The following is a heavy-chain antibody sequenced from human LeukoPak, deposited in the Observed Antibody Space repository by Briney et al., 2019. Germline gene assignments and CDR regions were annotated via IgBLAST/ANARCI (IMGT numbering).Heavy chain of an antibody. D-gene: IGHD1-1*01. V-gene: IGHV3-21*01. Sequence: GGSLRLSCAASGFTFSSYSMNWVPQAPGKGLEWVSSISSSSSYIYYADSVKGRFTISRDNAKNSLYLQMNSLRAEDTAVYYCGEGRATGTPRGSDYWGQGTLVTVSS. J-gene: IGHJ4*02. CDR3: GEGRATGTPRGSDY. CDR2: ISSSSSYI. CDR1: GFTFSSYS.